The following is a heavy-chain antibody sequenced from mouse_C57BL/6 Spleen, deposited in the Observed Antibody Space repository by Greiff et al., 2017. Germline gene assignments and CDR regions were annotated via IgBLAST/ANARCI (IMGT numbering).Heavy chain of an antibody. V-gene: IGHV1-15*01. Sequence: VQLQQSGAELVRPGASVTLSCKASGYTFTDYEMHWVKQTPVHGLEWIGAIDPETGGTAYNQKFKGKAILTADKSSSTAYMELRSLTSEDSAVYYCTRDDYRAYWGQEALVTVSA. CDR2: IDPETGGT. J-gene: IGHJ3*01. CDR3: TRDDYRAY. D-gene: IGHD2-4*01. CDR1: GYTFTDYE.